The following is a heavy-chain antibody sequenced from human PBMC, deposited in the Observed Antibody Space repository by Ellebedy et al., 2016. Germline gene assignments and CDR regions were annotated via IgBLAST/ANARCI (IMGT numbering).Heavy chain of an antibody. V-gene: IGHV3-21*01. D-gene: IGHD6-19*01. CDR1: GFTFSSYS. CDR2: ISSSSSYI. CDR3: ARPAAGYSSGWDDGMDV. J-gene: IGHJ6*02. Sequence: GGSLRLSXAASGFTFSSYSMNWVRQAPGKGLEWVSSISSSSSYIYYADSVKGRFTISRDNAKNSLYLQMNSLRAEDTAVYYCARPAAGYSSGWDDGMDVWGQGTTVTVSS.